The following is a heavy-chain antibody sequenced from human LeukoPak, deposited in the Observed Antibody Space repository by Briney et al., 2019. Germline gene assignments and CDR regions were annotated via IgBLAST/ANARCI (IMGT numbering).Heavy chain of an antibody. J-gene: IGHJ4*02. D-gene: IGHD1-20*01. Sequence: PSETLSLTCAVYGGSFSGHYWSWIRQPPGKGLEWIGEVNQTGSPSYNPSLKGRVTMSVDSSKNQFSLKLSSVTAADTAVYYCARADGITGTRYYFDYWGQGTLVTVSS. CDR1: GGSFSGHY. V-gene: IGHV4-34*01. CDR3: ARADGITGTRYYFDY. CDR2: VNQTGSP.